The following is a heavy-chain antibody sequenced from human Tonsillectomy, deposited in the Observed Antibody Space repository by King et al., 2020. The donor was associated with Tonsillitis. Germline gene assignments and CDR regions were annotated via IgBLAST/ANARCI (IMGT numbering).Heavy chain of an antibody. V-gene: IGHV4-39*01. CDR1: GGSISNSSYY. CDR3: ARHDVSIHLWSTTADY. J-gene: IGHJ4*02. D-gene: IGHD5-18*01. CDR2: IYYGGSA. Sequence: QLQESGPGLVKPSETLSLTCIVSGGSISNSSYYWGWIRQPPGKGLEWIGGIYYGGSAYYNPPLKSRVSMTVDTSKNQFSLKLTSVTAADTAVYYCARHDVSIHLWSTTADYWGQGTLVTVSS.